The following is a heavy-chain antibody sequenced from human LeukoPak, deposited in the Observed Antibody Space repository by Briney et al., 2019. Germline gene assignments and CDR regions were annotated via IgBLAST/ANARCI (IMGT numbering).Heavy chain of an antibody. CDR1: GYTFTSYG. V-gene: IGHV1-18*01. D-gene: IGHD3-9*01. CDR2: ISAYNGNT. J-gene: IGHJ4*02. Sequence: ASVKVSCKAPGYTFTSYGISWVRQAPGQGLEWMGWISAYNGNTNYAQKLQGRVTMTTDTSTSTAYMELRSLRPDDTAVYYCARWEVPYYDILTGYGAWDYWGQGTLVTVSS. CDR3: ARWEVPYYDILTGYGAWDY.